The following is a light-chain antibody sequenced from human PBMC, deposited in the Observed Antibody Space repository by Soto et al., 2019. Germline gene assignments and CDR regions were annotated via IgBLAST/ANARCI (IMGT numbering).Light chain of an antibody. CDR1: SSDVGTYNL. J-gene: IGLJ2*01. CDR2: EGN. CDR3: CSNAGDSVV. Sequence: QSALTKPASVSGSPGQSITISCTATSSDVGTYNLVSWYQQHPGKAPKLMIYEGNKRPSGVSDRFSGSKSGNTASLTISGLQVEDEADYYCCSNAGDSVVFGGGTKLTVL. V-gene: IGLV2-23*01.